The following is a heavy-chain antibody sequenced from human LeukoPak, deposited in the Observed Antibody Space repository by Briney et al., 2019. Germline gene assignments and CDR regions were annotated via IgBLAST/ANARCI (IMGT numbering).Heavy chain of an antibody. Sequence: SETLSLTCTVSGGSISSSSYYWGWIRQPPGKGLEWIGSIYYSGSTYYNPSLKSRVTISVDTSKNQFSLKLSSVTAADTAVYYCARGAIVGATLFDYWGQGTLVTVSS. CDR1: GGSISSSSYY. CDR3: ARGAIVGATLFDY. CDR2: IYYSGST. J-gene: IGHJ4*02. V-gene: IGHV4-39*07. D-gene: IGHD1-26*01.